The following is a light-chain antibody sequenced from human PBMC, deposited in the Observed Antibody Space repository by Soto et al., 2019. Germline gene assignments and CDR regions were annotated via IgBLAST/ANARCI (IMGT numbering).Light chain of an antibody. Sequence: QSVLTQPASVSGSPGQSITISCTGTTSDVGGHNYVSWYQQHPGKAPKLMIYEVNNRPSGVSNRFSGSKSGNTASLTISGLKAEDEADYYCTSYTNNQRVFGGGTKLTVL. CDR3: TSYTNNQRV. V-gene: IGLV2-14*01. J-gene: IGLJ3*02. CDR1: TSDVGGHNY. CDR2: EVN.